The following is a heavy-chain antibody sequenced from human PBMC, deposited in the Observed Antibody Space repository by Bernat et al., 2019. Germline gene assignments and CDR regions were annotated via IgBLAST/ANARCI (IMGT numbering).Heavy chain of an antibody. CDR3: ARDRRGNGSGGMDV. CDR1: GFTFSSYA. V-gene: IGHV3-30-3*01. Sequence: QVQLVESGGGVVQPGRSLRLSCAASGFTFSSYAVHWVRQAPGKGLEWVAAISYDGSNKYYADSVKGRFTISRDKNTLYLQMNSLRAEDTAVYYCARDRRGNGSGGMDVWGQGTTVTVSS. CDR2: ISYDGSNK. D-gene: IGHD3-10*01. J-gene: IGHJ6*02.